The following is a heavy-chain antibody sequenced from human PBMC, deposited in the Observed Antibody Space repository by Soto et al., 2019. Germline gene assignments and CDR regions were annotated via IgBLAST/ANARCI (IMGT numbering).Heavy chain of an antibody. CDR3: ARASTAMVLGNYYYYGMDV. D-gene: IGHD5-18*01. J-gene: IGHJ6*02. CDR2: IIPIFGTA. V-gene: IGHV1-69*01. CDR1: GGTFSSYA. Sequence: QVQLVQSGAEVKKPGSSVKVSYKASGGTFSSYAISWVRQAPGQGLEWMGGIIPIFGTANYAQKFQGRVTITADESTSTAYMELSSLRSEDTAVYYCARASTAMVLGNYYYYGMDVWGQGTTVTVSS.